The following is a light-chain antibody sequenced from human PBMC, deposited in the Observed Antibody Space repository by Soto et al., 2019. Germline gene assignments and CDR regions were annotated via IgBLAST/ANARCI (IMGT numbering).Light chain of an antibody. V-gene: IGLV2-14*01. CDR3: SSYTSTSTYV. J-gene: IGLJ1*01. CDR2: HVS. Sequence: QSALTQPASVSGSPGQSITISCTGTSSDVGGYNYVSWYQQYPGKAPKLMIYHVSNRPSGVSNRFSGSKSGNSASLTISGLQAEDEADYYCSSYTSTSTYVFGTGTMVTVL. CDR1: SSDVGGYNY.